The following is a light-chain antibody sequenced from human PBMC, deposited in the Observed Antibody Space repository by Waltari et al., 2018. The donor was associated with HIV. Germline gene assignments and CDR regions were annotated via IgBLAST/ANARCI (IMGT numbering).Light chain of an antibody. Sequence: SALNHTPSASGSPGPSVTIFCPASSWDVGSYNYFSWYQQHPGKAPRLIIYEVNMRPSGVPDRFSGSKSGNTASLTVSGLQAEDEADYYCTSYGGTNNLLFGGGTKLTVL. CDR2: EVN. V-gene: IGLV2-8*01. CDR1: SWDVGSYNY. CDR3: TSYGGTNNLL. J-gene: IGLJ2*01.